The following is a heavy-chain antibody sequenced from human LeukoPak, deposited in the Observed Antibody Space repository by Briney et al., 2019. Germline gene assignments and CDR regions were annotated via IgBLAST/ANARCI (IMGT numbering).Heavy chain of an antibody. J-gene: IGHJ4*02. CDR3: ARDHSSSSTDY. D-gene: IGHD6-13*01. V-gene: IGHV3-30-3*01. Sequence: GGSLRLSCAASGFTFSSYAMHWVRQAPGKGLEWVAVISYDGSNKYYADSVKGRFTISRDNSKNTLYLQMNSLRAEDTAVYYCARDHSSSSTDYWGQGTLVTVSS. CDR2: ISYDGSNK. CDR1: GFTFSSYA.